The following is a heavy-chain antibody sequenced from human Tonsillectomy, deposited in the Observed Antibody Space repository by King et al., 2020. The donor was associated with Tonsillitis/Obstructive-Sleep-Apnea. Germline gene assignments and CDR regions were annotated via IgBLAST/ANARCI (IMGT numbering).Heavy chain of an antibody. V-gene: IGHV3-49*05. CDR2: IRSKAYGGTT. D-gene: IGHD1-7*01. J-gene: IGHJ4*02. CDR1: GFTFGDFV. CDR3: SRDLAELEPSFGY. Sequence: MQLVQSGGGLVNPGRSLRLSCTASGFTFGDFVISWFRQAPGKGLEWVAFIRSKAYGGTTEYAASVKGRFTISRDDSKRIAYLQMNSLKTEDTAVYYCSRDLAELEPSFGYWGQGTLVTASS.